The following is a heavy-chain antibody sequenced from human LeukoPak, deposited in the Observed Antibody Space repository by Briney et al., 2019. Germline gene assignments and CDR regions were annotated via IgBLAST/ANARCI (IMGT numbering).Heavy chain of an antibody. CDR3: AREAVTVLRYYCYGMDV. CDR2: ISAYNGNT. J-gene: IGHJ6*02. V-gene: IGHV1-18*01. CDR1: GYTFTSYG. D-gene: IGHD4-17*01. Sequence: ASVKVPCKASGYTFTSYGISWVRQAPGQGLEWMGWISAYNGNTNYAQKLQGRVTMTTDTSTSTAYMELRSLRSDDTAVYYCAREAVTVLRYYCYGMDVWGQGTTVTVSS.